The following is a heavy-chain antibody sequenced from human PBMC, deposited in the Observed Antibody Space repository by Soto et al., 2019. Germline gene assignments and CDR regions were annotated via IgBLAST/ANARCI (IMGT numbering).Heavy chain of an antibody. J-gene: IGHJ5*01. D-gene: IGHD1-26*01. CDR2: TYYRSKWST. Sequence: QTLSLTCASSGDSVSSKSAAWNVIRQSPSRGLEWLGRTYYRSKWSTDYAVSVKSRITINPDTSKNQFSLQLNSVTPEDTAVYYCTRALSGSYDSWGQGTLVTVSS. CDR3: TRALSGSYDS. V-gene: IGHV6-1*01. CDR1: GDSVSSKSAA.